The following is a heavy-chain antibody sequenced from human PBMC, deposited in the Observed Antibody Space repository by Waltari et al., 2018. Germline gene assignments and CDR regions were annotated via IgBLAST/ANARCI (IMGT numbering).Heavy chain of an antibody. Sequence: QVQLQQWGAGLLKPSETLSLTCAVYGGSFSGYYWRGIRQPPGKGLEWMGEINHSGSTNYNPSLKSRVTISVDTSKNQFSLKLSSVTAAYTAVYYCARDCSSTSCYANDQLAASLDAFDIWGQGTMVTVSS. D-gene: IGHD2-2*01. V-gene: IGHV4-34*01. CDR1: GGSFSGYY. CDR3: ARDCSSTSCYANDQLAASLDAFDI. J-gene: IGHJ3*02. CDR2: INHSGST.